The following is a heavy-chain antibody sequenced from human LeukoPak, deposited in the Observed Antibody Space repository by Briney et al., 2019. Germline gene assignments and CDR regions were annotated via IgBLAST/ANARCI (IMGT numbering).Heavy chain of an antibody. D-gene: IGHD6-13*01. Sequence: PSETLSLTCTVSGGSISSGGYYWSWIRQHPGKGLEWIGYIYYSGSTYYNPSLKSRVTISADTSKNQFSLKLSSVTAADTAVYYCARGLSSSWYFDYWGQGTLVIVSP. V-gene: IGHV4-31*03. CDR2: IYYSGST. CDR1: GGSISSGGYY. J-gene: IGHJ4*02. CDR3: ARGLSSSWYFDY.